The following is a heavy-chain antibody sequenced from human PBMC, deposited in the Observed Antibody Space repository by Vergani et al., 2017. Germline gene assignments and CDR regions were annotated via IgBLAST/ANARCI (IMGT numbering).Heavy chain of an antibody. V-gene: IGHV3-30-3*01. CDR3: ARDAAYYYDSSGYFHSGIFDY. CDR1: GFTFSSYA. J-gene: IGHJ4*02. Sequence: QVQLVESGGGVVQPGRSLRLSCAASGFTFSSYAMHWVRQAPGKGLEWVAVISYDGSNKYYADSVKGRFTISRGNSKNTLYLQKNSLRAEDTAVYYCARDAAYYYDSSGYFHSGIFDYGGQGTLVTVSS. D-gene: IGHD3-22*01. CDR2: ISYDGSNK.